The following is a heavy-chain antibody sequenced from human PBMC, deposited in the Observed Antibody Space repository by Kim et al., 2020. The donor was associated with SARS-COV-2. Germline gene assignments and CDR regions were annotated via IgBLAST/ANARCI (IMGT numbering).Heavy chain of an antibody. CDR1: GFTFSSYA. CDR2: ISGSGGST. V-gene: IGHV3-23*01. Sequence: GGSLRLSCPASGFTFSSYAMSWVRQAPGKGLEWVSAISGSGGSTYYADSVKGRFTISRDNSKNTLYLQMNSLRAEDTAVYYCAFRRDILTGYSLVDYWGQGTLVTVSS. D-gene: IGHD3-9*01. J-gene: IGHJ4*02. CDR3: AFRRDILTGYSLVDY.